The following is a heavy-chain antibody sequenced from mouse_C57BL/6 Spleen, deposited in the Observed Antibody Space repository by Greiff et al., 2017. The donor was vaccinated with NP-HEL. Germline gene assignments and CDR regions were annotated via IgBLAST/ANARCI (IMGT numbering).Heavy chain of an antibody. D-gene: IGHD2-4*01. CDR1: GYTFTDYY. CDR2: INPNNGGT. V-gene: IGHV1-26*01. Sequence: EVQLQQSGPELVKLGASVKISCKASGYTFTDYYMNWVKQSHGKSLEWIGDINPNNGGTSYNQKFKGKATLTVDKSSSTAYMELRSLTSEDSAVYYCARNGVYYDYDGFAYWGQGTLVTVSA. CDR3: ARNGVYYDYDGFAY. J-gene: IGHJ3*01.